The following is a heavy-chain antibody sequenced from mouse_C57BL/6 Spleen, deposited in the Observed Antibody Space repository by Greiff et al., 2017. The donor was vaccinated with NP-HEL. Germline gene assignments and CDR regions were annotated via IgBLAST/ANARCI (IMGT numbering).Heavy chain of an antibody. CDR1: GYTFTDYY. CDR2: INPYNGGT. V-gene: IGHV1-19*01. Sequence: VQLQQSGPVLVKPGASVKMSCTASGYTFTDYYMNWVKQSHGKSLEWIGVINPYNGGTSYNQKFKGKATWTVDKSSSTAYMERDSLTSEDAAVYCCARWILFDGWGQGTTLTVAS. CDR3: ARWILFDG. J-gene: IGHJ2*01.